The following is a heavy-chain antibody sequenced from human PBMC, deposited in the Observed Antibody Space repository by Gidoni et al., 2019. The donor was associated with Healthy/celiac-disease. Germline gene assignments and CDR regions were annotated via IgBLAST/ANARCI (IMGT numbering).Heavy chain of an antibody. Sequence: EVQLVESGRGLVQPGGSLRLSCAASAFTVRSNYMSWVRQPPGKGLAWVSVIYSGGSTYYADSVKGRFTISRHNSKNTLYLQMNSLRAEDTAVYYCASLSPHDGTTGTTEHPDYWGQGTLVTVSS. CDR2: IYSGGST. D-gene: IGHD1-1*01. CDR1: AFTVRSNY. V-gene: IGHV3-53*04. CDR3: ASLSPHDGTTGTTEHPDY. J-gene: IGHJ4*02.